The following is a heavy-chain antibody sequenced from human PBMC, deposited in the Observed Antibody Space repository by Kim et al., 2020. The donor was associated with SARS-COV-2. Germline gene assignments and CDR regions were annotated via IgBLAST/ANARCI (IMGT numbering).Heavy chain of an antibody. J-gene: IGHJ6*02. CDR1: GFTFSSYA. CDR2: ISYDGSNK. CDR3: AKEIHLGYGNYYYYGIDY. D-gene: IGHD5-18*01. V-gene: IGHV3-30*04. Sequence: GGSLRLSCAASGFTFSSYAMHWVRQAPGKGLEWVAVISYDGSNKYYADSVKGRFTISRDNSKNTLYLQMNSLRAEDTAVYYCAKEIHLGYGNYYYYGIDYWGQGTTVTVSS.